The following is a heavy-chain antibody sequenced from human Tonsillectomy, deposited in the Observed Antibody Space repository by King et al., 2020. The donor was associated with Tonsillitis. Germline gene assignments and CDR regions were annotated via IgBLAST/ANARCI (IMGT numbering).Heavy chain of an antibody. D-gene: IGHD3-10*01. CDR1: GYTFTGHC. V-gene: IGHV1-2*02. J-gene: IGHJ3*02. CDR2: INPNRGDT. CDR3: ARDYYGSGNYPDAFDI. Sequence: VQLVESGAEVKRPGASVKVSCKASGYTFTGHCLHWVRQAPGQGLEWRGWINPNRGDTDYAQNFQGRVTMTRDTSISTAYMELSRLRSEDTAVYYCARDYYGSGNYPDAFDIWGQGTMVTVSS.